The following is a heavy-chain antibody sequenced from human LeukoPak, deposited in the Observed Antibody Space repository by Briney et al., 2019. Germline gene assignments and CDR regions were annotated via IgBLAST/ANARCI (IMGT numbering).Heavy chain of an antibody. J-gene: IGHJ5*02. D-gene: IGHD1-1*01. Sequence: PSETLSLTCTVSGGSISTFYWSWIRQPPGKGLEWIGYIYYSGCTKYNPSLKSRVTISVDPSKNQFSLKLRSVTAADTAAYYCARGGFLDPFDPWGRGTLVTVSS. CDR1: GGSISTFY. CDR2: IYYSGCT. V-gene: IGHV4-59*01. CDR3: ARGGFLDPFDP.